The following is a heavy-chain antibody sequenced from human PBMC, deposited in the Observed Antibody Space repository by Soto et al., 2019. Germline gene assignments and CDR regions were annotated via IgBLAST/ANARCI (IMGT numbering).Heavy chain of an antibody. CDR2: IYYSGST. CDR1: GGSISSYY. D-gene: IGHD2-8*01. V-gene: IGHV4-59*01. Sequence: SETLSLTCTVSGGSISSYYWSWIRQPPGKGLEWIGYIYYSGSTNYNPSLKSRVTISVDTSKNQFSLKLSSVTAADTAVYYCARSPGYCTNGVCSYYYYYMDVWGKGTTVTVSS. CDR3: ARSPGYCTNGVCSYYYYYMDV. J-gene: IGHJ6*03.